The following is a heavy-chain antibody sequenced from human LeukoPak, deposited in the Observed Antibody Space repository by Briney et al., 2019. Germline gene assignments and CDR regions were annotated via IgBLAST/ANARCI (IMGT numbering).Heavy chain of an antibody. J-gene: IGHJ4*02. D-gene: IGHD2-2*01. V-gene: IGHV4-34*01. CDR3: ARYCSSTSCHYRGYDY. CDR1: GGSFSGYY. CDR2: INHSGST. Sequence: SETLSLTCAVYGGSFSGYYWSWIRQPPRKGLEWIGEINHSGSTNYNPSLKSRVTISVDTSKNQFSLELSSVTAADTAVYYCARYCSSTSCHYRGYDYWGQGTLVTVSS.